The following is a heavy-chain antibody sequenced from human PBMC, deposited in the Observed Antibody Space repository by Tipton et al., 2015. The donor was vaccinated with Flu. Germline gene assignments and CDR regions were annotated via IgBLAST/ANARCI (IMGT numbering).Heavy chain of an antibody. CDR1: GFTFTTDA. CDR3: AKDRIAVAGRNDAFDI. CDR2: ISGSGAST. D-gene: IGHD6-19*01. J-gene: IGHJ3*02. V-gene: IGHV3-23*01. Sequence: SLRLSCAASGFTFTTDAMSWVRQAPGKGLEWVSTISGSGASTYYADSVKGRFTISRDNSKNTLYLQMNSLRAEDTAVYYCAKDRIAVAGRNDAFDIWGQGTMVTVSS.